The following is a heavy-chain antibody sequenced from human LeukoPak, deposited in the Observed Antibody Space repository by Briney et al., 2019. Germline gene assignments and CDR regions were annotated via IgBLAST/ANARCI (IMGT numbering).Heavy chain of an antibody. Sequence: ASVKVSCKASGYTFTGYYMHWVRQAPGQGLEWMGRINPNSGGTNYAQKFQGRVTMTRDTSISTAYMELSRLRSDDTAVYYCARDRRTNGVCYTSDYWGQGTLVTVSS. V-gene: IGHV1-2*06. CDR2: INPNSGGT. D-gene: IGHD2-8*01. CDR3: ARDRRTNGVCYTSDY. CDR1: GYTFTGYY. J-gene: IGHJ4*02.